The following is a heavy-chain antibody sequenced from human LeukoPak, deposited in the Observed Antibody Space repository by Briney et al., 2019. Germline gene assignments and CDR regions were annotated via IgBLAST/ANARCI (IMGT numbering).Heavy chain of an antibody. D-gene: IGHD1-26*01. V-gene: IGHV1-2*02. CDR1: GYTFTSYA. CDR3: ARASGSYWWFDS. J-gene: IGHJ5*01. Sequence: ASVKVSCKASGYTFTSYAMNWVRQAPGQGLEWMGWINPNSGGTNYAQKFQGRVTMTRDTSISTAYMELSRLRSDDTAVYYCARASGSYWWFDSWGQGTLVTVSS. CDR2: INPNSGGT.